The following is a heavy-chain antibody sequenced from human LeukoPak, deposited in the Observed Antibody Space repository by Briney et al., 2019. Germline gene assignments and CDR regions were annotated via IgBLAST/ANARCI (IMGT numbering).Heavy chain of an antibody. CDR2: INHSGST. J-gene: IGHJ4*02. D-gene: IGHD3-3*01. CDR3: ARGRDDFWSGYQNGRFDY. Sequence: SETLSLTCAVYGGSFSGHYWSWIRQPPGRGLEWIGEINHSGSTNYNPSLKSRVTISVDTSTNQFSLKLSSVTAADTAVYYCARGRDDFWSGYQNGRFDYWGQGTLVTVSS. V-gene: IGHV4-34*01. CDR1: GGSFSGHY.